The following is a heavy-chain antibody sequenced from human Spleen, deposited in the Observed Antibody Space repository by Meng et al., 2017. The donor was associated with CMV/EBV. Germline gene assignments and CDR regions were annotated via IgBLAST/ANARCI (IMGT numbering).Heavy chain of an antibody. CDR1: GGTFNSYA. Sequence: SGGTFNSYAISWVRQAPGQGLEWMGSFIPILNTAEYARKFQGRVTITADKSSTTTHLELSSLTSGDTAIYYCARSPSILVGHSEIDLWGQGTLVTVSS. CDR2: FIPILNTA. CDR3: ARSPSILVGHSEIDL. V-gene: IGHV1-69*04. J-gene: IGHJ5*02. D-gene: IGHD3-22*01.